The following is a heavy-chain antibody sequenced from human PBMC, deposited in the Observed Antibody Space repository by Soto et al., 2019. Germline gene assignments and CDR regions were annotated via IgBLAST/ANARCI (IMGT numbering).Heavy chain of an antibody. CDR3: ANSIIGTPGGY. D-gene: IGHD1-20*01. CDR1: GFIFSSYN. Sequence: GGSLRLSCAASGFIFSSYNMNWVRQAPGKGLEWVAHIGNASSAIYYADSVKGRFTISRDNAKSSLYLQMNSLRDEDTAIYYCANSIIGTPGGYWGQGTLVTSP. J-gene: IGHJ4*02. CDR2: IGNASSAI. V-gene: IGHV3-48*02.